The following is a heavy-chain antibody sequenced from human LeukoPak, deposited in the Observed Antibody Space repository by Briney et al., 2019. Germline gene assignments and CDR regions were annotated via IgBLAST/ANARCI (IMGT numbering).Heavy chain of an antibody. CDR1: GFTFSDYY. D-gene: IGHD3-10*01. Sequence: PGGSLRFSCAASGFTFSDYYMSWIRQAPGKGLDWGLYISSSGSTIYYADSVKGRFTISRDNAKTSLYLQMNSLRAEDTAVYYCARVGSSAIEQPIDYWGQGTLVTVSS. CDR3: ARVGSSAIEQPIDY. V-gene: IGHV3-11*01. CDR2: ISSSGSTI. J-gene: IGHJ4*02.